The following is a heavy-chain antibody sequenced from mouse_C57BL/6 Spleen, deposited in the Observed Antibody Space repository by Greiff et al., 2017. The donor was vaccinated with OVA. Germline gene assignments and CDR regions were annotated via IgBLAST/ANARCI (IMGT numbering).Heavy chain of an antibody. V-gene: IGHV1-19*01. J-gene: IGHJ4*01. CDR3: ARGSNYVYAMDY. CDR1: GYTFTDYY. CDR2: INPYNGGT. D-gene: IGHD2-5*01. Sequence: EVKLQESGPVLVKPGASVKMSCKASGYTFTDYYMNWVKQSHGKSLEWIGVINPYNGGTSYNQKFKGKATLTVDKSSSTAYMELNSLTSEDSAVYYCARGSNYVYAMDYWGQGTSVTVSS.